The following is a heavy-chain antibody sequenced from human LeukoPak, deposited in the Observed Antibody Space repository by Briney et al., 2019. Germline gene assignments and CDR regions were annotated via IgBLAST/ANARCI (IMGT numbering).Heavy chain of an antibody. D-gene: IGHD3-22*01. CDR2: ISSSSSYI. CDR1: GFTFSNYT. CDR3: ARDRNYDGSVYYEDDYFDY. V-gene: IGHV3-21*01. Sequence: GGSLRLSCAASGFTFSNYTMNWVRQAPGKGLEWVSSISSSSSYIHYADSVKGRFSISRDNAKNSLYLQMNSLRAEDTAVYYCARDRNYDGSVYYEDDYFDYWGQGTLVTVSS. J-gene: IGHJ4*02.